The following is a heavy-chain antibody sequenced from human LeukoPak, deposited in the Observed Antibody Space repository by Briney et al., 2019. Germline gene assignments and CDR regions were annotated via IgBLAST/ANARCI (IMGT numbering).Heavy chain of an antibody. CDR3: ARGRWLVNY. J-gene: IGHJ4*02. Sequence: SETLSLTCTGSGSSISTYYWSWIRQPVGKGLEWIGYINYNESTNYNPSVKSRATISADTSKNQFSLKLRSVTAADTAVYYCARGRWLVNYWGQGTLVTVSS. CDR2: INYNEST. V-gene: IGHV4-59*01. CDR1: GSSISTYY. D-gene: IGHD6-19*01.